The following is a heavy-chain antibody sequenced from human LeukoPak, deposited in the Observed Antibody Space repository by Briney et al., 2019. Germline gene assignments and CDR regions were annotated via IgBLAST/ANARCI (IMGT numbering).Heavy chain of an antibody. Sequence: ASVKVSCKASGYTFTGYYIHWVRQAPGQGLEWMGWINPNSGGTKYAQKFQGRVTMTRDTSISTAYMELSRLRSDDTAVYYCARVGTNYDILTALDYWGQGTLVTVSS. V-gene: IGHV1-2*02. CDR2: INPNSGGT. D-gene: IGHD3-9*01. J-gene: IGHJ4*02. CDR1: GYTFTGYY. CDR3: ARVGTNYDILTALDY.